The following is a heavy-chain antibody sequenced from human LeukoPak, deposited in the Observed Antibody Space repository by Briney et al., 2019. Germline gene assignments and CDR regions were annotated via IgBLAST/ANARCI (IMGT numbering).Heavy chain of an antibody. D-gene: IGHD6-19*01. V-gene: IGHV3-23*01. CDR2: IGGSGGST. CDR3: AKRAGGPHFDY. CDR1: GFTFSSYG. J-gene: IGHJ4*02. Sequence: GGSLRLSCAASGFTFSSYGMSWVRQAPGKGLEWVSGIGGSGGSTYYADSVKGRFTISRDNSKNTLYLYLQMNSLRAEDTAVYYCAKRAGGPHFDYWGQGTLVTVSS.